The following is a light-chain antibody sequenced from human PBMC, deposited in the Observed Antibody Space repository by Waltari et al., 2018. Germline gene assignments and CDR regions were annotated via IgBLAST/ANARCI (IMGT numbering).Light chain of an antibody. CDR1: QSISNY. V-gene: IGKV1-5*03. Sequence: DIQMTHSPSTLSASVVDTITITCRASQSISNYLAWYQQKPGKAPKLLIYKASSSGSGVPSRFSGSAYETEFTLTISSLQPDDFATYYCQQYNTYSSFGQGTKLKIK. CDR3: QQYNTYSS. CDR2: KAS. J-gene: IGKJ2*03.